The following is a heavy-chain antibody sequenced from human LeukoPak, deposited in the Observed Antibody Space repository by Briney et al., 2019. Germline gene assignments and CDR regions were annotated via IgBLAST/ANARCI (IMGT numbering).Heavy chain of an antibody. V-gene: IGHV3-53*01. Sequence: QAGGSLRLSCAATGLSVSSNFMSWVRQAPGKGLEWVSVIYGGGSTYYADSVKGRFTTSRDTPRNTLYLQMNSLRVEDTAVYYCASWPVGWYGEDSWGQGTLVTVSS. CDR3: ASWPVGWYGEDS. D-gene: IGHD6-19*01. CDR2: IYGGGST. CDR1: GLSVSSNF. J-gene: IGHJ4*02.